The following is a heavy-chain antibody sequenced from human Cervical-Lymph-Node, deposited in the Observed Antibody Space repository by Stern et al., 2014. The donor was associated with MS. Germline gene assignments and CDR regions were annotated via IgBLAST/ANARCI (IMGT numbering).Heavy chain of an antibody. Sequence: EVQLLASGGGVIQPGGSLRLSCTASGFTVSRDYMTWVRQAQGKGLEWVSLITNVGSTFYTDSVKGRFTISRDDSKNTVYLHMTSLRAEDTAMYYCARDTSSPERSDWWGQGTLVTVSS. V-gene: IGHV3-53*01. CDR2: ITNVGST. CDR1: GFTVSRDY. CDR3: ARDTSSPERSDW. J-gene: IGHJ4*02. D-gene: IGHD1-1*01.